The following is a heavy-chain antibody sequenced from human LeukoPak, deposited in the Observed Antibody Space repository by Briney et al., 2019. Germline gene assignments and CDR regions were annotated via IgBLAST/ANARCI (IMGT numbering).Heavy chain of an antibody. CDR3: ARTGYSSGWYLGEWEVMRSPYGMDV. CDR2: ISAYNGNT. CDR1: GYTFTSYG. V-gene: IGHV1-18*01. D-gene: IGHD6-19*01. Sequence: ASVKVSCTASGYTFTSYGISWARQAPGQGLEWMGWISAYNGNTNYAQKLQGRVTMTTDTSTSTAYMELRSLRSDDTAVYYCARTGYSSGWYLGEWEVMRSPYGMDVWGQGTTVTVSS. J-gene: IGHJ6*02.